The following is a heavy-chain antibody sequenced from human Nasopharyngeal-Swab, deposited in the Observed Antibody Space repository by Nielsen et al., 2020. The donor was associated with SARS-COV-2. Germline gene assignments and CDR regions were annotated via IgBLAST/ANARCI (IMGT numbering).Heavy chain of an antibody. V-gene: IGHV3-30*04. Sequence: GESLKISCAASGFTFSSYAMPWVRQAPGKGLEWVAVISYDGSNKYYADSVKGRFTISRDNSKNTLYLQRNSLRAEDTAVYYCARGSYVDTALDYWGQGTLVTVSS. D-gene: IGHD5-18*01. J-gene: IGHJ4*02. CDR3: ARGSYVDTALDY. CDR1: GFTFSSYA. CDR2: ISYDGSNK.